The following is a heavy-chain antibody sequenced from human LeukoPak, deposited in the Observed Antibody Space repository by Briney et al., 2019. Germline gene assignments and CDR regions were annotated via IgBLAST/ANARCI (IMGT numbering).Heavy chain of an antibody. CDR3: VKDPYRSSGGWHPSWFDP. V-gene: IGHV3-9*01. Sequence: GGSLRLSCATSGFIFDDYAMHWVRQAPGRGLEWVSSISWNSGSVGYADSVKGRFTISRDNAKNSLYLQMSSLRPEDTALYYCVKDPYRSSGGWHPSWFDPWGQGTLVTVSS. J-gene: IGHJ5*02. CDR2: ISWNSGSV. CDR1: GFIFDDYA. D-gene: IGHD6-19*01.